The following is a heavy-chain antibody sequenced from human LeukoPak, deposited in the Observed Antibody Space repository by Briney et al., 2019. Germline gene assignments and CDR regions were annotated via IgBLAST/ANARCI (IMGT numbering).Heavy chain of an antibody. J-gene: IGHJ4*02. D-gene: IGHD2-2*01. CDR1: GGSISSSSYY. CDR2: IYYSGST. V-gene: IGHV4-39*07. CDR3: DVLYCSSTSCLDY. Sequence: SETLSLTCTVSGGSISSSSYYWGWIRQPPGKGLEWIGSIYYSGSTYYNPSLKSRVTISVDTSENQFSLKLSSVTAADTAVYYCDVLYCSSTSCLDYWGQGTLVTVSS.